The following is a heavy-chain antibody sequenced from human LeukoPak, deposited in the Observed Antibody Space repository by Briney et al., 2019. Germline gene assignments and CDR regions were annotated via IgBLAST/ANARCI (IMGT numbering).Heavy chain of an antibody. J-gene: IGHJ4*02. CDR2: IWYDGSNK. Sequence: GGSLRLSCAASGFTFSSYGMHWVRQAPGKGLEWVAVIWYDGSNKYYADSVKGRFTISRDNSKNTLYLQMNSLRAEDTAVYYCAKDLLAVAGTILDYWGQGTLVTVSS. V-gene: IGHV3-33*06. D-gene: IGHD6-19*01. CDR3: AKDLLAVAGTILDY. CDR1: GFTFSSYG.